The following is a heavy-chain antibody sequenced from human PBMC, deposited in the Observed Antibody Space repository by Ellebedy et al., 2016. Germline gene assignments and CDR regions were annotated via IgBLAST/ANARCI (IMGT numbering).Heavy chain of an antibody. J-gene: IGHJ5*02. CDR3: ARGVVGAMSWFDP. D-gene: IGHD1-26*01. CDR1: GFTFDDYA. Sequence: GGSLRLXCAASGFTFDDYAMHWVRQAPGKGLEWVSGISWNSGSIGYADSVKGRFTISRDNSKNTLYLQMNSLRPEDTAVYYCARGVVGAMSWFDPWGQGTLVTVSS. CDR2: ISWNSGSI. V-gene: IGHV3-9*01.